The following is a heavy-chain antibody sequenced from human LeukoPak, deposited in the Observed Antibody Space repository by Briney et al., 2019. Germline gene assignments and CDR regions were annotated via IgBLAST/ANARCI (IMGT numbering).Heavy chain of an antibody. CDR1: GYTFTGYY. CDR2: INPNSGDT. CDR3: ARDVWGVGAPRLDY. V-gene: IGHV1-2*02. J-gene: IGHJ4*02. D-gene: IGHD3-16*01. Sequence: GASVKVSCKASGYTFTGYYMHWVRQAPGQGLEWVGWINPNSGDTNFAQKFQGRVTMTRDTSISTAYMELSRLRSDDTAVYYCARDVWGVGAPRLDYWGQGTPVTVSS.